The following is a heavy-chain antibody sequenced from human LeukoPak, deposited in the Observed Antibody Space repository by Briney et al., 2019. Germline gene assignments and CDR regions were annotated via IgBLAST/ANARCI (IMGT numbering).Heavy chain of an antibody. CDR1: GFTVSSNY. V-gene: IGHV3-23*01. CDR3: AKEPRFGEFDY. D-gene: IGHD3-10*01. CDR2: ISGSGGST. J-gene: IGHJ4*02. Sequence: GGSLRLSCAASGFTVSSNYMSWVRQAPGKGLEWVSAISGSGGSTYYADSVKGRFTISRDNSKNTLYLQMNSLRAEDTAVYYCAKEPRFGEFDYWGQGTLVTVSS.